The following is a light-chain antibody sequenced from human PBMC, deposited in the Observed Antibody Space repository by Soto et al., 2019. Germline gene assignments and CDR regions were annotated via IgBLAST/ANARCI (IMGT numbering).Light chain of an antibody. CDR2: GAS. CDR3: QQYNKWPLT. V-gene: IGKV3-15*01. CDR1: QTVWST. J-gene: IGKJ4*01. Sequence: EIVMTQSPGTLSVSPGERATLSCRASQTVWSTLAWYQQRPGQAPRLLIYGASTRATGIPARFSGSGSGTEFTLSISSLQYEDCAVYYCQQYNKWPLTFGGGTKVEIK.